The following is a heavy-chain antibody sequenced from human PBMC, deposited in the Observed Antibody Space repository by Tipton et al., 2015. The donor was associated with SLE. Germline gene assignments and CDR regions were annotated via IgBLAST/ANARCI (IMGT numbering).Heavy chain of an antibody. CDR2: IDDSGNT. D-gene: IGHD2-15*01. V-gene: IGHV4-59*11. J-gene: IGHJ4*02. Sequence: LRLSCTVSGGSISSHYWSWIRQPPGKGLEWIGYIDDSGNTDYTPSLKSRVTISVDKSKNHFSLRLTSVTAADTAVYYCARDMRGGLFFDYWGQGTLVTVSS. CDR1: GGSISSHY. CDR3: ARDMRGGLFFDY.